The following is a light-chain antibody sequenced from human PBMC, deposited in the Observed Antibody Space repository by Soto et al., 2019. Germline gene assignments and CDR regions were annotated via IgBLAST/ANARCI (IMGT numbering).Light chain of an antibody. J-gene: IGLJ3*02. CDR3: CSYSGTWV. CDR1: SSDVGSYKV. Sequence: QSALTQPASVSGSPGQSITISCTGSSSDVGSYKVVSWYQHHPGTSPKLIIFEGTNRPSGVSDRFSGSKSGNTASLTISGLQAEDEAHYYCCSYSGTWVFGGGTKLTVL. CDR2: EGT. V-gene: IGLV2-23*01.